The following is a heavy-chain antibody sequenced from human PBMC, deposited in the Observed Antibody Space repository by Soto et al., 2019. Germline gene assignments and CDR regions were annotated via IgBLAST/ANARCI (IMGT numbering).Heavy chain of an antibody. Sequence: ASVKVSCKASGYTFSGFYMHWVRQAPGQGLEWMGWINPNSGGTKSAEKFQGRVTMTRDTSISTAYMELSRLTSDDTAVYYCASAAVTGTAGLDFWGQGTRVTVSS. CDR3: ASAAVTGTAGLDF. V-gene: IGHV1-2*02. CDR2: INPNSGGT. D-gene: IGHD6-19*01. CDR1: GYTFSGFY. J-gene: IGHJ4*02.